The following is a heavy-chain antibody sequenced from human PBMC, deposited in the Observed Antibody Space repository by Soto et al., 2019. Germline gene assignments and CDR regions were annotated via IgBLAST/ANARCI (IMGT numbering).Heavy chain of an antibody. CDR2: INAGNGNT. CDR1: GYTFTSYA. D-gene: IGHD2-15*01. V-gene: IGHV1-3*01. CDR3: ARDLTLGGRGYYYYGMDV. J-gene: IGHJ6*02. Sequence: EASVKVSCKASGYTFTSYAMHWVRQAPGQRLEWMGWINAGNGNTKYSQKFQGRVTITRDTSASTAYMELSSLRSEDTAVYYCARDLTLGGRGYYYYGMDVWGQGTTVTVSS.